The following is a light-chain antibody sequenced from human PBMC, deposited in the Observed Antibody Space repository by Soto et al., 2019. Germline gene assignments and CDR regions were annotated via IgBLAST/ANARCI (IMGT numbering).Light chain of an antibody. J-gene: IGLJ1*01. Sequence: QSALTQPASVSGSPGQSITISCSGTSSDVGSYNLVSWYQQHPGKAPKLMIYEVSKRPSGVSNRFSGSKSSNTASLTISGLQADDEADYYCCSNAGSSTWVFGTGTKLTVL. CDR2: EVS. CDR1: SSDVGSYNL. V-gene: IGLV2-23*02. CDR3: CSNAGSSTWV.